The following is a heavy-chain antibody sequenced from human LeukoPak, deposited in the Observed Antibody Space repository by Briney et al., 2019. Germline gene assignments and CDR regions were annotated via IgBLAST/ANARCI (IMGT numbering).Heavy chain of an antibody. V-gene: IGHV3-7*03. D-gene: IGHD3-22*01. CDR3: AKDKQGTYYYDSSGYYYNYFDY. CDR2: MKRDGSEI. Sequence: GSLRLSCSASGFTFSTYWMSWVRQAPGKGLEWVANMKRDGSEIYYVDSVRGRFTISRDNARNSLYPQMNSLRAEDTALYYCAKDKQGTYYYDSSGYYYNYFDYWGQGTLVTVSP. CDR1: GFTFSTYW. J-gene: IGHJ4*02.